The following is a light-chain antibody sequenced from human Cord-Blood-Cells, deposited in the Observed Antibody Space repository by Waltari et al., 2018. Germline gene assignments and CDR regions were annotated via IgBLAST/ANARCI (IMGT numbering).Light chain of an antibody. CDR1: QSLLHSNGYNY. J-gene: IGKJ1*01. Sequence: DIVMTQSPLSLPVTPGEPASISCRSSQSLLHSNGYNYLDWYLQKPGQSPQLLIYLGSNRSSGVPDRFRGSGSGTEFTLKISRVEADDVGVYYCMQALQTPPTFGQGTKVEIK. V-gene: IGKV2-28*01. CDR2: LGS. CDR3: MQALQTPPT.